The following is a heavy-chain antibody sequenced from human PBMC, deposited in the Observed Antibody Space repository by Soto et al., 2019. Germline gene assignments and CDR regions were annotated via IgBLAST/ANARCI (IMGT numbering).Heavy chain of an antibody. V-gene: IGHV3-30*02. D-gene: IGHD6-13*01. CDR2: IWYDGSEK. CDR3: AKERFQQVVPTRLGN. Sequence: QVQLVESGGGVVQPGASLRLSCAASGFTFSDYGMHWVRQAPGKGLQWVALIWYDGSEKRYAESVKGRFTVSRDNAKNTVYLQMNGLGVEDTAVYYCAKERFQQVVPTRLGNWGQGTLVTVAS. CDR1: GFTFSDYG. J-gene: IGHJ4*02.